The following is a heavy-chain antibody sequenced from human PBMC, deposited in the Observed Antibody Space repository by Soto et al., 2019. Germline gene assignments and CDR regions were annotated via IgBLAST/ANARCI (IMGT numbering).Heavy chain of an antibody. V-gene: IGHV4-39*01. Sequence: PSETLSLTCTVSGVSIASSSYYWGWIRQPPGKGLEWIGSIYYSGSTYYNPSLKSRITINPDTSKNQFSLHLNSVTPEDTAVYYCVRLIGNSWLDFWGQGTLVTSPQ. CDR1: GVSIASSSYY. CDR2: IYYSGST. D-gene: IGHD1-26*01. CDR3: VRLIGNSWLDF. J-gene: IGHJ5*01.